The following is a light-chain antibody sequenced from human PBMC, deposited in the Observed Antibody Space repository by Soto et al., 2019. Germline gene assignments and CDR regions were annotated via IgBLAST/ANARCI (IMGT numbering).Light chain of an antibody. J-gene: IGKJ1*01. CDR2: GTS. V-gene: IGKV3-20*01. CDR1: QSVSGSH. CDR3: KQYGRSPMRT. Sequence: EIVLTQSPGTLSLSPGERATLSCRASQSVSGSHLAWFQQKPGQAPRLLIYGTSTRATGIPDRFSGGGSGTDFTLTISRLEPEDVAVYYCKQYGRSPMRTFGQGTKVEIK.